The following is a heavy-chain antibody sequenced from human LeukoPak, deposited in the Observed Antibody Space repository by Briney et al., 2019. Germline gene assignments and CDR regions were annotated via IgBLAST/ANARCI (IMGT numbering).Heavy chain of an antibody. J-gene: IGHJ3*02. Sequence: SETLSLTCTVSGGSISSSSYYWGWIRQPPGKGLEWIGSIYYSGSTYYNPSLKSRVTISVDTSKNQFSLKLSSVTAADTAVYYCARDGVVRGVIGAFDIWGQGTMVTVSS. CDR2: IYYSGST. D-gene: IGHD3-10*01. V-gene: IGHV4-39*07. CDR1: GGSISSSSYY. CDR3: ARDGVVRGVIGAFDI.